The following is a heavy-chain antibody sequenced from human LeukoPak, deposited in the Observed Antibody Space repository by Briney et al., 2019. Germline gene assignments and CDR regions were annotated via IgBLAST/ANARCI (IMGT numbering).Heavy chain of an antibody. V-gene: IGHV3-53*01. CDR1: GFTFSSNY. CDR2: IHSGGST. J-gene: IGHJ4*02. CDR3: AREGGSVYYYFDY. D-gene: IGHD3-22*01. Sequence: GGSLRLSCAASGFTFSSNYMSWVRQAPGKGLEWVSVIHSGGSTYYADSVKGRFTISRDNSKNTLYLQMNSLRAEDTAVYYCAREGGSVYYYFDYWGQGTLVTVSS.